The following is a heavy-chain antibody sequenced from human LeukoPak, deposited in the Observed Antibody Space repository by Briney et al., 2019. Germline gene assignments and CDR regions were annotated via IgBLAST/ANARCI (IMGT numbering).Heavy chain of an antibody. Sequence: ASVKVSCKASGYTFTGFYIHWVRQAPGQGLEWMGWINPNSGGTKYAQRFQGRVTMTRDTSISTAYMELNSLRSDDTAVYHCASAYYYDSSGYYGFSQGAFDIWGQGTMVTVSS. CDR3: ASAYYYDSSGYYGFSQGAFDI. J-gene: IGHJ3*02. CDR2: INPNSGGT. V-gene: IGHV1-2*02. CDR1: GYTFTGFY. D-gene: IGHD3-22*01.